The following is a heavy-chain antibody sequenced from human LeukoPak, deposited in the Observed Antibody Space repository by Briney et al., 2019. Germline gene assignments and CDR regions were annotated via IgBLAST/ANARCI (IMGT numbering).Heavy chain of an antibody. D-gene: IGHD2-15*01. V-gene: IGHV1-46*01. CDR3: ATDLQCPRLGVGCYSAFDI. Sequence: VASVKVSCEASGYTFTSYYMHWVRQAPGQGLEWMGLINPSGGSTSYAQKFQGRVTMTRDMSTSTVYMELSSLRSEDTAVYYCATDLQCPRLGVGCYSAFDIWGQGTMVTVSS. CDR2: INPSGGST. CDR1: GYTFTSYY. J-gene: IGHJ3*02.